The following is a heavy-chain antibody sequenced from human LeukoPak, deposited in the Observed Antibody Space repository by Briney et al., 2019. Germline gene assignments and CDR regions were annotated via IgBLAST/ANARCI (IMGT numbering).Heavy chain of an antibody. CDR2: ISSSSSTI. CDR3: ARDSKGIGSY. D-gene: IGHD6-13*01. CDR1: GFTFSSYS. J-gene: IGHJ4*02. V-gene: IGHV3-48*04. Sequence: PGGSLRLSCAASGFTFSSYSMNWVRQAPGKGLEWVSYISSSSSTIYYADSVKGRFTISRDNAKNSLYLQMNSLRAEDTAVYYCARDSKGIGSYWGQGTLVTVSS.